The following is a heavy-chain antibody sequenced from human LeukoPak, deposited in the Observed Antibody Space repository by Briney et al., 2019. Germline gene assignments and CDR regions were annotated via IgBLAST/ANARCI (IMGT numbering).Heavy chain of an antibody. V-gene: IGHV5-51*01. D-gene: IGHD5-18*01. CDR3: ARQTAMGRSGDY. Sequence: GESLKVSCKASGYSFTSYWIGWVRQVPGKGLEWMGIIDPSDSETRYTPSFQGQVTISVDKSLTTAYLQWNSLKASDTAMYYCARQTAMGRSGDYWGQGTLVTVSS. CDR1: GYSFTSYW. J-gene: IGHJ4*02. CDR2: IDPSDSET.